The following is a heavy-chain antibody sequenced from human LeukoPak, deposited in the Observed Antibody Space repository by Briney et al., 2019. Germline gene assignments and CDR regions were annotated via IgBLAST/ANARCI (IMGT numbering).Heavy chain of an antibody. CDR2: INPNSGGT. V-gene: IGHV1-2*02. CDR1: GYTFTGYY. D-gene: IGHD3-22*01. Sequence: ASVKVSCKASGYTFTGYYMHWVRQAPGQGLEWMGWINPNSGGTNYAQKFQGRVTMTRDTSISTACMELSRLRSDDTAVYYCARDVADQYYYDSSGNNWFDPWGQGTLVTVSS. CDR3: ARDVADQYYYDSSGNNWFDP. J-gene: IGHJ5*02.